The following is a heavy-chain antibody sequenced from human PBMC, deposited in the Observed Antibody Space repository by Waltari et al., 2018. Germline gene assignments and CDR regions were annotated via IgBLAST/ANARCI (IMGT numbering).Heavy chain of an antibody. D-gene: IGHD6-19*01. Sequence: QVQLVQSGGGVVQPGRSLRLSCAASGFTFSSYAMHWVRQAPGKGLEVVAVISYDGSNKYYADSVKGRFTISRDNSKSTLFLQMSSLRADDTAVYYCARDLMAVGAITREGVDDWGQGSLVTVSS. J-gene: IGHJ4*02. CDR1: GFTFSSYA. CDR3: ARDLMAVGAITREGVDD. V-gene: IGHV3-30-3*01. CDR2: ISYDGSNK.